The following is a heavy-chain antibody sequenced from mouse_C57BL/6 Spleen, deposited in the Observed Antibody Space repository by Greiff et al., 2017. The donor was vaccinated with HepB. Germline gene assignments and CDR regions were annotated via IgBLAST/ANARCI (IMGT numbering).Heavy chain of an antibody. CDR1: GFTFSSYA. J-gene: IGHJ2*01. CDR2: TSDGGSYT. CDR3: ARDQGYGSTYYFDY. D-gene: IGHD1-1*01. Sequence: EVMLVESGGGLVKPGGSLKLSCAASGFTFSSYAMSWVRQTPEKRLEWVATTSDGGSYTYYPDNVKGRFTISRDNAKNNLYLQMSHLKSEDTAMYYCARDQGYGSTYYFDYWGQGTTLTVSS. V-gene: IGHV5-4*01.